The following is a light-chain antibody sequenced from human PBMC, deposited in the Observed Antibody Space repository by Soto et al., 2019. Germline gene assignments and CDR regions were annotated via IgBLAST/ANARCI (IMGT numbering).Light chain of an antibody. Sequence: DIQITQSPSTLSASVGDTVTVTCRASQSVSGWLAWYQQKPGQXPKLLIYDASALPRGVPSRFSGSVSGTKFTLTIASLQPDDFANYYCQQYETCSGTFGPGTKVDIK. CDR3: QQYETCSGT. CDR2: DAS. V-gene: IGKV1-5*01. J-gene: IGKJ1*01. CDR1: QSVSGW.